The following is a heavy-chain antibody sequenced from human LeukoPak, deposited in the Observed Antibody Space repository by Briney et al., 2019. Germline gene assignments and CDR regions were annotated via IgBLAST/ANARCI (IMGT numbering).Heavy chain of an antibody. D-gene: IGHD1-1*01. CDR3: ATAGNYYFDY. CDR2: INPDRSVT. V-gene: IGHV3-74*01. J-gene: IGHJ4*02. CDR1: GFTFSNSW. Sequence: GGSLRLSCEASGFTFSNSWIHWVRQAPGKGLVWVSRINPDRSVTNYADSVKARFTISRDNAKNTLFLQMNSLRAEDTAVYYCATAGNYYFDYWGQGTLVTVSS.